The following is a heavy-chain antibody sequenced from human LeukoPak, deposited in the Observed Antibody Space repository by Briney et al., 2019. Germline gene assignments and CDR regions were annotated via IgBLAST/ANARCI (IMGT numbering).Heavy chain of an antibody. Sequence: GGSLRLSCAASGLTFSSYGMSWVRQAPGKGLEWVSAITGNGANTFYADSVKGRFTISRDNSKNTMYLQMNSLRAEGTALYYCAKDRSGSYPNWFDPWGQGTLVTVSS. D-gene: IGHD3-10*01. V-gene: IGHV3-23*01. CDR1: GLTFSSYG. J-gene: IGHJ5*02. CDR2: ITGNGANT. CDR3: AKDRSGSYPNWFDP.